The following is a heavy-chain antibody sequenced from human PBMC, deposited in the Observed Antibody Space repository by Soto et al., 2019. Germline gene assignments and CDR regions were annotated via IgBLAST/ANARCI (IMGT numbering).Heavy chain of an antibody. Sequence: GGSLRLSCAASGFTFSSYSMNWVRQAPGKGLEWVSYISSSSSTIYYADSVKGRFTISRDNAKNSLYLQMNSLRAEDTAVYYCARGYGGWYSIEYFQHGGKGTLVTV. CDR1: GFTFSSYS. D-gene: IGHD6-19*01. J-gene: IGHJ1*01. V-gene: IGHV3-48*01. CDR3: ARGYGGWYSIEYFQH. CDR2: ISSSSSTI.